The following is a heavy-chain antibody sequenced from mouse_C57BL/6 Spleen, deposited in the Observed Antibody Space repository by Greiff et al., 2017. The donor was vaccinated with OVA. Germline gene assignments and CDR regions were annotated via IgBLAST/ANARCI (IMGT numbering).Heavy chain of an antibody. D-gene: IGHD2-2*01. J-gene: IGHJ4*01. Sequence: EVKVVESGGGLVKPGGSLKLSCAASGFTFSDYGMHWVRQAPEKGLEWVAYISSGSSTIYYADTVKGRFTISRDNAKNTLFLQMNSLRSEDTAMYYCARTMTMVTADAMDYWGQGTSVTVSS. V-gene: IGHV5-17*01. CDR3: ARTMTMVTADAMDY. CDR1: GFTFSDYG. CDR2: ISSGSSTI.